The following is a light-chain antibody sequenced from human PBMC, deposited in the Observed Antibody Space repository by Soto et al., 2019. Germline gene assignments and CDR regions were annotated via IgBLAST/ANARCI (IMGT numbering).Light chain of an antibody. CDR2: WAS. CDR1: QSVLYSSNNKNY. J-gene: IGKJ4*01. CDR3: QQYYSTPLT. V-gene: IGKV4-1*01. Sequence: DIVMTQSPDSLAVSLGERATINCKSSQSVLYSSNNKNYLAWYQQKPGQPPKLLIHWASTRKSGVPDRFSGSGSGTDFPLTISRLQAEDVAVYYCQQYYSTPLTFGGGTKVEIK.